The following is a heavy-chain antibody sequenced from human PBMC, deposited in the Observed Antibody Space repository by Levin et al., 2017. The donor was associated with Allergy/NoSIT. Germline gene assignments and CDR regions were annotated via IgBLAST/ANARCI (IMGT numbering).Heavy chain of an antibody. D-gene: IGHD6-19*01. CDR2: IKQDGSEK. V-gene: IGHV3-7*01. CDR1: GFTFSSYW. CDR3: ASIAVAGTTMVDY. J-gene: IGHJ4*02. Sequence: HPGGSLRLSCAASGFTFSSYWMSWVRQAPGKGLEWVANIKQDGSEKYYVDSVKGRFTISRDNAKNSLYLQMNSLRAEDTAVYYCASIAVAGTTMVDYWGQGTLVTVSS.